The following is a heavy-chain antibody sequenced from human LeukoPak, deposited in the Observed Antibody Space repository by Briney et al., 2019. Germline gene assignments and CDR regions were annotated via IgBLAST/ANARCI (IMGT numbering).Heavy chain of an antibody. CDR1: GYTFTGYY. D-gene: IGHD3-3*01. CDR2: INPNSGGT. J-gene: IGHJ4*02. Sequence: ASVKVSCKASGYTFTGYYIHWVRQAPGQGLEWMGWINPNSGGTNYAQKFQGRVTMTRDTSISTAYMELSRLRSDDTAVYYCARCHQYYDFWSGYLDYFDYWGQGTLVTVSS. CDR3: ARCHQYYDFWSGYLDYFDY. V-gene: IGHV1-2*02.